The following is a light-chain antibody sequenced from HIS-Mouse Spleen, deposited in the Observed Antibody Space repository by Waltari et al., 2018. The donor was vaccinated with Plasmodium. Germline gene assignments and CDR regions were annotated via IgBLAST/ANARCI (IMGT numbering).Light chain of an antibody. CDR3: QQDYNLPYT. Sequence: EIVMTQSPSPLSLSPGERAPLPSRASQSVSSSYLSWYQQKPGQAPRLLIYGASTRATGIPARFSGSGSGTDFTLTISSLQPEDFAVYYCQQDYNLPYTFGQGTKLEIK. V-gene: IGKV3D-7*01. CDR1: QSVSSSY. J-gene: IGKJ2*01. CDR2: GAS.